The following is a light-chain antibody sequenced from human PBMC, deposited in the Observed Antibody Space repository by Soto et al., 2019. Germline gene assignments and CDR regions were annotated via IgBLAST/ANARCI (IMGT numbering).Light chain of an antibody. CDR3: QHYNSYSEA. CDR2: GAS. CDR1: ESVGSS. Sequence: DIVLTQSPGTLSFSPGERATLSCRTSESVGSSLLAWYQQKPGQAPRLLIYGASTRATGIPARFSGSGSGTEFTLTISSLQPDDFATYYCQHYNSYSEAFGQGTKVDIK. J-gene: IGKJ1*01. V-gene: IGKV3-15*01.